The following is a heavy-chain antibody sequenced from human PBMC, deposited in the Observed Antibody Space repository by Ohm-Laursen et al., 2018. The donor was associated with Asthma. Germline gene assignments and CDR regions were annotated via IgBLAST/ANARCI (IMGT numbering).Heavy chain of an antibody. CDR3: AVTYYYDSSGYSEFYFDY. Sequence: SVKVSCKASGYTFTSYGISWVRQAPGQGLEWMGGIIPIFGTANYAQKFQGRVTITADESTSTAYMELSSLRSEDTAVYYCAVTYYYDSSGYSEFYFDYWGQGTLVTVSS. D-gene: IGHD3-22*01. J-gene: IGHJ4*02. CDR1: GYTFTSYG. V-gene: IGHV1-69*13. CDR2: IIPIFGTA.